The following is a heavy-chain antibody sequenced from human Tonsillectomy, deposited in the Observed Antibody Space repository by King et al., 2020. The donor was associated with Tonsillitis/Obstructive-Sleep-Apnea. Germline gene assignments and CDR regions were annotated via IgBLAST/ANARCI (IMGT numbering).Heavy chain of an antibody. Sequence: TLKESGPTLVKPTQTLTLTCTFSGFSLSTSGVGVGWIRQPPGKALEWLALIYWDDDKRYSQSLKSRLTITKDTSKNQVVLTMTNMYPVDTATSFCAHSPLTGSSDDAFDIWGQGTMVTVSS. J-gene: IGHJ3*02. CDR1: GFSLSTSGVG. D-gene: IGHD7-27*01. V-gene: IGHV2-5*02. CDR2: IYWDDDK. CDR3: AHSPLTGSSDDAFDI.